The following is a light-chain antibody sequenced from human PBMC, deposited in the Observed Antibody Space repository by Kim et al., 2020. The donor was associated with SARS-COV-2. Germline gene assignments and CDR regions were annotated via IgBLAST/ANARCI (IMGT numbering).Light chain of an antibody. J-gene: IGLJ2*01. CDR2: QDK. CDR3: QAWDSSTVV. Sequence: SYELTQPPSVSVSPGQTVTITCSGNKLERKYACWYQQRPGQSPLLVIYQDKKRPSGIPERFSGSNSGNTATLTISGTQATDEADYYCQAWDSSTVVFGGGTQLTV. V-gene: IGLV3-1*01. CDR1: KLERKY.